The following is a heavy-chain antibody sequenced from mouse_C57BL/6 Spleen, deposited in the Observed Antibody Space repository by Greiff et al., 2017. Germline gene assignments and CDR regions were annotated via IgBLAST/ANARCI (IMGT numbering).Heavy chain of an antibody. J-gene: IGHJ1*03. CDR3: ARGGYDGNHDGYFDV. Sequence: QVQLQQSGAELVKPGASVKISCKASGYAFSSYWMNWVKQRPGKGLEWIGQIYPGDGDTNYNGKFKGKATMTADKSSSTACMQLSSLTSEDSAVYFCARGGYDGNHDGYFDVWGTGTTVTVSS. D-gene: IGHD2-1*01. CDR1: GYAFSSYW. V-gene: IGHV1-80*01. CDR2: IYPGDGDT.